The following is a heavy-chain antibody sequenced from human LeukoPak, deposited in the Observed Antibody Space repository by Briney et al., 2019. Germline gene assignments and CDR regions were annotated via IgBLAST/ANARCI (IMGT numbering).Heavy chain of an antibody. Sequence: SETLSLTCIVSGGSMTFYYWTWIRQSPGKGLEWIGYSYYNGSTNYNPSLQSRVTISVDTSKNQFSLNLSSVTAADTAVYYCARSRDGFNLADYWGQGTLVSVSS. CDR2: SYYNGST. CDR3: ARSRDGFNLADY. CDR1: GGSMTFYY. V-gene: IGHV4-59*01. J-gene: IGHJ4*02. D-gene: IGHD5-24*01.